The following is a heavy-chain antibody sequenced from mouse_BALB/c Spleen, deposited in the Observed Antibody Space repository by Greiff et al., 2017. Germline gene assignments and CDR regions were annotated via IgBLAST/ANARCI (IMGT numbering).Heavy chain of an antibody. CDR1: GFTFSSFG. CDR2: ISSGSSTI. CDR3: ARPQQGAMDY. J-gene: IGHJ4*01. V-gene: IGHV5-17*02. Sequence: EVKVEESGGGLVQPGGSRKLSCAASGFTFSSFGMHWVRQAPEKGLEWVAYISSGSSTIYYADTVKGRFTISRDNPKNTLFLQMTSLRSEDTAMYYCARPQQGAMDYWGQGTSVTVSS.